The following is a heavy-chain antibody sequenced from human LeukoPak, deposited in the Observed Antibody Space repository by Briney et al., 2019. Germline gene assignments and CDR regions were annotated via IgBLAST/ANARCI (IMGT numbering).Heavy chain of an antibody. CDR3: ARDGPYDILTGYYDY. CDR1: GFTFSDYY. Sequence: PGGSLRLSCAASGFTFSDYYMSWIRQAPGKGLDCVSYISSSGSTIYYADSVKGRFTISRDNAQNSLYLQMNSLRAEDTALYYCARDGPYDILTGYYDYWGQGILVTVSS. J-gene: IGHJ4*02. CDR2: ISSSGSTI. D-gene: IGHD3-9*01. V-gene: IGHV3-11*04.